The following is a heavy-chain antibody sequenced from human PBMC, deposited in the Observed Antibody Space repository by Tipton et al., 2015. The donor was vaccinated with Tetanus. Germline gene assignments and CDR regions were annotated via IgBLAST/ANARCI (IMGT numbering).Heavy chain of an antibody. CDR1: GFIFTDYW. V-gene: IGHV3-21*01. J-gene: IGHJ4*02. CDR2: ISSTTRYI. D-gene: IGHD3-10*01. CDR3: ASGSSLDY. Sequence: SLRLSCSGSGFIFTDYWMGWVRQAPGKGLEWVSSISSTTRYIDYVDSVKGRFTISRDNAKNSVYLQMNSLRVEDTAVYYCASGSSLDYWGQGTLVTVSS.